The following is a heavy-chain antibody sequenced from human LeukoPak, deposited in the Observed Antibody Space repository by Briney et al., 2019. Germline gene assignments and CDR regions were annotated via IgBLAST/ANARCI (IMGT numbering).Heavy chain of an antibody. CDR1: GGSIGRSSYY. Sequence: SETLSLTCTVSGGSIGRSSYYWGWIRQPPGKGLEWIGNIYYSGSTNYNPSLKSRVTISVDTSKNQFSLKLSSVTAADTAVYYCARHWEWPYDALDIWGQGTMVTVSS. D-gene: IGHD3-3*01. J-gene: IGHJ3*02. CDR3: ARHWEWPYDALDI. V-gene: IGHV4-39*01. CDR2: IYYSGST.